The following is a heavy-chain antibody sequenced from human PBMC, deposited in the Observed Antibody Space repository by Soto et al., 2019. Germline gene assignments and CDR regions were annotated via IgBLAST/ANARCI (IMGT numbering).Heavy chain of an antibody. CDR1: GGTFSSHA. Sequence: SSVKVSCKASGGTFSSHAISLVRLCLGQGLEWTGGIIPIFGTANYAQKLQGRVTITADESTSTAYMELRSLRSEDTAVYYCERSGYCSSTSCYTDYYYGMDVWGQGTTVTESS. V-gene: IGHV1-69*01. CDR3: ERSGYCSSTSCYTDYYYGMDV. J-gene: IGHJ6*01. D-gene: IGHD2-2*02. CDR2: IIPIFGTA.